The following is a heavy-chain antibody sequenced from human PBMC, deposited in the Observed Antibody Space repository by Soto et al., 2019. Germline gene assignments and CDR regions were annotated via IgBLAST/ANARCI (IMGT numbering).Heavy chain of an antibody. D-gene: IGHD3-22*01. CDR1: GFTFSSYA. CDR2: ISGSGGST. V-gene: IGHV3-23*01. Sequence: TGGSLRLSCAASGFTFSSYAMSWVRQAPGKGLEWVSAISGSGGSTYYADSVKGRFTISRDNSKNTLYLQMNSLRAEDTAVYYCARRVHSSGSDYYFDYWGQGTLVTVS. CDR3: ARRVHSSGSDYYFDY. J-gene: IGHJ4*02.